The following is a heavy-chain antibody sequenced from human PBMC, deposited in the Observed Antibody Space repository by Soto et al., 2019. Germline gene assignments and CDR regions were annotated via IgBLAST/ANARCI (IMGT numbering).Heavy chain of an antibody. V-gene: IGHV4-34*01. J-gene: IGHJ6*01. Sequence: PCQTLSGTGVVYAGSLSAYYWSGIPQPPGKGLEWIGGINHSASTNYNPSLKSRVTRSVDTSKNQFSLKLSSVTAADTAVSPCASERVVPAAYYYYCIGVWGRGP. CDR2: INHSAST. CDR3: ASERVVPAAYYYYCIGV. CDR1: AGSLSAYY. D-gene: IGHD2-2*01.